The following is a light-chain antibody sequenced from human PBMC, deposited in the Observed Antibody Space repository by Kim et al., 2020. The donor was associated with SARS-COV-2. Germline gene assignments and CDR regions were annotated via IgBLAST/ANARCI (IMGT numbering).Light chain of an antibody. J-gene: IGKJ5*01. CDR3: QQRSNWPSLT. CDR1: QSVSSY. CDR2: DAS. Sequence: CPGERATLSCRASQSVSSYLALYQQKPGQAPRLLIYDASNRATGIPARFSGSGSGTDFTLTISSLEPEDFAVYYCQQRSNWPSLTFGQGTRVEIK. V-gene: IGKV3-11*01.